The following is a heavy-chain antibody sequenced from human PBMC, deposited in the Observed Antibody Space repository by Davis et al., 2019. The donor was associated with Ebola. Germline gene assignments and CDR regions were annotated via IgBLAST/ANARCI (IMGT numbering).Heavy chain of an antibody. J-gene: IGHJ3*02. V-gene: IGHV1-69*13. Sequence: AASVKVSCKPSGGTFSTYAISWVRQAPGQGLEWMGGIIPIFVTTNYAQRFQGRVTITADESAGTAYMELSSLRSEDTAVYYCATGGSSSWYDDAFDIWGQGTMVTVSS. CDR1: GGTFSTYA. CDR2: IIPIFVTT. D-gene: IGHD6-13*01. CDR3: ATGGSSSWYDDAFDI.